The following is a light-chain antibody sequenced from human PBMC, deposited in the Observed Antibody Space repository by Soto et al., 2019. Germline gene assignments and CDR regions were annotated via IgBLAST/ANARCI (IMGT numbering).Light chain of an antibody. V-gene: IGLV2-14*01. CDR1: SRYVGGYNY. CDR2: HVS. Sequence: SVLTQPAPLSGSPGQSITISCTGTSRYVGGYNYVSWYQQYPGKAPRLIIYHVSNPPSGVSDRFSGSKSGNSASLTISGLQAEDEADYYCSSYTSTSTYVFGTGTKVTVL. J-gene: IGLJ1*01. CDR3: SSYTSTSTYV.